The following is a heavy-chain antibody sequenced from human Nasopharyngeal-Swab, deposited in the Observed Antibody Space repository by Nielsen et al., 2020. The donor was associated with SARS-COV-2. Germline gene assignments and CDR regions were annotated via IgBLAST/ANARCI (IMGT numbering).Heavy chain of an antibody. J-gene: IGHJ4*02. V-gene: IGHV4-59*01. D-gene: IGHD2-2*01. CDR2: IYYSGST. CDR1: GGSISSYY. Sequence: GSLRLSCTVSGGSISSYYWSWIRQPPGKGLEWIGYIYYSGSTNYNPSLKSRVTISVDTSKNQFPLKLSSVTAADTAVYYCARGLTDIVVVPAASYYFDYWGQGTLVTVSS. CDR3: ARGLTDIVVVPAASYYFDY.